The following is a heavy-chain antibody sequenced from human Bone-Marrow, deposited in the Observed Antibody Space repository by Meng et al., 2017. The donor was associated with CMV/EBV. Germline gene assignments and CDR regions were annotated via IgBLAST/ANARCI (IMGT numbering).Heavy chain of an antibody. CDR1: GFTFSSYA. D-gene: IGHD1-26*01. CDR3: AKGPHLVGATDPFDY. J-gene: IGHJ4*02. Sequence: GSLRLSCAASGFTFSSYAMSWVRQAPGKGLEWVSAISGSGGSTYYADSVKGRFTISRDNSKNTLYLQMNSLRAEDTAVYYCAKGPHLVGATDPFDYWGQGTLVTVSS. V-gene: IGHV3-23*01. CDR2: ISGSGGST.